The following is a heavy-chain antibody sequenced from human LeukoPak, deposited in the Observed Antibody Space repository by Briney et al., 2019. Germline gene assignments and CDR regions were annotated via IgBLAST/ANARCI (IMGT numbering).Heavy chain of an antibody. V-gene: IGHV1-18*01. CDR1: GYTFSAYG. J-gene: IGHJ4*02. D-gene: IGHD2-2*01. CDR2: TSGTGYNT. CDR3: ARSQCPDSTSCYYFFYFDF. Sequence: ASVKVSCKASGYTFSAYGITWVRQAPGQGLEWMAWTSGTGYNTDYTQRFQGRVSVTTDTSTSTAFLEVRSLGSEDTAIYYCARSQCPDSTSCYYFFYFDFWGQGTPLTVSS.